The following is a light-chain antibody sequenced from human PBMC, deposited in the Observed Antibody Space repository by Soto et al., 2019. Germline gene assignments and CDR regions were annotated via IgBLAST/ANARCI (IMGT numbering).Light chain of an antibody. V-gene: IGKV3-15*01. CDR1: QGVTTN. CDR3: QQYNNWPFS. J-gene: IGKJ5*01. Sequence: EIVITQSPATLSVSPGERATLSCRAGQGVTTNFAWYQQKSGQSPRLLIYDVSTRATGVPARFSGTGSETDFTLTISGLQSEDSAVYFCQQYNNWPFSFGQGTRLEIK. CDR2: DVS.